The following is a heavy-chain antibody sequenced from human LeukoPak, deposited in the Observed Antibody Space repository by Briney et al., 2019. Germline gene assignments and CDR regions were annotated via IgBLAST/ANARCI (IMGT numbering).Heavy chain of an antibody. CDR3: ARGQRVVPAAMCYFDY. CDR1: GGSFSGYY. Sequence: PSETLSLTCAVYGGSFSGYYRSWIRQPPGKGLEWIGEINHSGSTNYNPSLKSRVTISVDTSKNQFSLKLSSVTAADTAVYYCARGQRVVPAAMCYFDYWGQGTLVTVSS. V-gene: IGHV4-34*01. CDR2: INHSGST. D-gene: IGHD2-2*01. J-gene: IGHJ4*02.